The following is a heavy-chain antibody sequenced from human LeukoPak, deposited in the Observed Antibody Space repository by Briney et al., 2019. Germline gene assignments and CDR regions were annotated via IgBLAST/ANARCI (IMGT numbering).Heavy chain of an antibody. V-gene: IGHV3-66*01. Sequence: GGSLRLSCAASGFTVSSNYLSWVRQAPGKGLEWVSVIYSGGSTYYADSVKGRFTISGDNSKNTLYLQMNNLRAEDTAVYYCARDGDCSGGSCYPSVAYWGQGTLVTVSS. CDR2: IYSGGST. CDR1: GFTVSSNY. CDR3: ARDGDCSGGSCYPSVAY. J-gene: IGHJ4*02. D-gene: IGHD2-15*01.